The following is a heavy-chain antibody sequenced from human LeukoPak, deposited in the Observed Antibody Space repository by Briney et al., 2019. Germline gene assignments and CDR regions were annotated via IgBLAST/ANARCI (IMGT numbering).Heavy chain of an antibody. Sequence: SETLFLTCTVSGGSISSGSYYWGWIRQPPGKGLEWIGSIYYSGSTYYKPSLKSRVTISLDTSKNQFSLKLSSVTAADTAVYYCARAYSPPQWSPFDYWGQGTLVTVSS. V-gene: IGHV4-39*07. CDR2: IYYSGST. CDR1: GGSISSGSYY. D-gene: IGHD6-13*01. J-gene: IGHJ4*02. CDR3: ARAYSPPQWSPFDY.